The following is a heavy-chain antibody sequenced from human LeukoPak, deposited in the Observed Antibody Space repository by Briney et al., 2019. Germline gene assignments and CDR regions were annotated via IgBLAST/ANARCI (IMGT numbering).Heavy chain of an antibody. CDR1: GFTFSNYA. D-gene: IGHD3-22*01. J-gene: IGHJ4*02. Sequence: GGSLRLSCSASGFTFSNYAMHWVRQAPGKGLEYVSAISSNGGSTYYADSLKGRFTISRDNSKNTLYLQMSSLRAEDMAVYYCVKDYDSSGYYSSCDYWGQGTLVTVSS. V-gene: IGHV3-64D*09. CDR2: ISSNGGST. CDR3: VKDYDSSGYYSSCDY.